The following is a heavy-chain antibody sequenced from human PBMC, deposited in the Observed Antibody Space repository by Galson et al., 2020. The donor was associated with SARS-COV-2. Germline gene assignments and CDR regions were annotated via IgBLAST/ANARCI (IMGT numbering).Heavy chain of an antibody. CDR2: INHSGRINHSGST. CDR1: GGSFSDYY. J-gene: IGHJ4*02. D-gene: IGHD6-19*01. V-gene: IGHV4-34*01. Sequence: SETLSLTCGVYGGSFSDYYWTWIRQPPGKGLEWIGEINHSGRINHSGSTNYNPSLKSRDIISVDTSKTQVSLNLRSVPAADTAGYYCARGKRQWLGSPLGYWGRGTLVTVSS. CDR3: ARGKRQWLGSPLGY.